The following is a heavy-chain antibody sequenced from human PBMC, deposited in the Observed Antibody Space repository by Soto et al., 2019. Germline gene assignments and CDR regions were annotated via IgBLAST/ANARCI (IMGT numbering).Heavy chain of an antibody. J-gene: IGHJ3*02. Sequence: GGSLRLSCAASGFTFSSYAMHWVRQAPGKGLEYVSAISSNGGSTYYANSVKGRFTISRDNSKNTLYLQMGSLRAEDMAVYYCARAGSLLSTAQPGAFDIWGQGTMVTVSS. D-gene: IGHD2-2*01. CDR2: ISSNGGST. CDR1: GFTFSSYA. CDR3: ARAGSLLSTAQPGAFDI. V-gene: IGHV3-64*01.